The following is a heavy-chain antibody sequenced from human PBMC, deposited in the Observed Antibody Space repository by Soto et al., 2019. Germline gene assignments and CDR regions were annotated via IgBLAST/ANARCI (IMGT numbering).Heavy chain of an antibody. Sequence: PSETLSLTCAFYGGSFSGYYWSWIRQPPGKGLEWIGEINHSGSTNYNPSLKSRVTISVDTSKNQFSLKLSSVTAADTAVYYCARGRLFRSNLYYYDSRGYWAPFDYWGQGTLVTVSS. V-gene: IGHV4-34*01. D-gene: IGHD3-22*01. CDR1: GGSFSGYY. CDR2: INHSGST. CDR3: ARGRLFRSNLYYYDSRGYWAPFDY. J-gene: IGHJ4*02.